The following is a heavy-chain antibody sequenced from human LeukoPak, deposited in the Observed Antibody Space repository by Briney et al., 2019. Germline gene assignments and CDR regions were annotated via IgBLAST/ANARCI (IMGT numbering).Heavy chain of an antibody. J-gene: IGHJ6*03. V-gene: IGHV3-74*01. D-gene: IGHD6-19*01. CDR3: ARHGSGWPYYMDV. CDR2: IKSDGST. CDR1: GFTFSTYW. Sequence: GGSLRLSCAASGFTFSTYWMHWVRQAPGKGLVWVSRIKSDGSTNYADSVKGRFTISRDNAKNTVSLQMNSLRPEDTGVYYCARHGSGWPYYMDVWGKGTTVTVSS.